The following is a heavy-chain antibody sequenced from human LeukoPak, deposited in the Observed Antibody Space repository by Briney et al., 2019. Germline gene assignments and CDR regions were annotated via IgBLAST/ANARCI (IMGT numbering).Heavy chain of an antibody. CDR3: ARKMKTGDRVGTFDI. CDR2: IGTDGSYI. Sequence: GGSLRLSCAASGFTFSSYWMNWVRQAPMKGLEWVSSIGTDGSYIYYADSVQGRFTISRDNAKNSLYLQMNSLTAEDTAVYYCARKMKTGDRVGTFDIWGQGTMVTVSS. CDR1: GFTFSSYW. J-gene: IGHJ3*02. D-gene: IGHD1-1*01. V-gene: IGHV3-21*01.